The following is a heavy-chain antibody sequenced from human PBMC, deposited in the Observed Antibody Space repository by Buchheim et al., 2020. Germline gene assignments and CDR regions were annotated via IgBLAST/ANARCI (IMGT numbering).Heavy chain of an antibody. CDR3: ARDRGFVIDY. CDR2: ISSSGDTI. V-gene: IGHV3-48*03. D-gene: IGHD3-10*01. J-gene: IGHJ4*02. Sequence: EVQLVESGGGLVQPGGSLRLSFAASGFMFISYELNWVRQAPGKGLEWVSYISSSGDTIHYADPVKGGFPISRHNAKNSLDLQMNSLRVDDTAVYYCARDRGFVIDYWGQGAL. CDR1: GFMFISYE.